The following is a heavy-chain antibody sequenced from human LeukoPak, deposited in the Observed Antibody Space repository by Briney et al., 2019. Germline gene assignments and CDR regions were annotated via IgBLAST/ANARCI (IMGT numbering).Heavy chain of an antibody. Sequence: SETLSLTCAVYGGSFSGYYWSWIRQPPGKGLEWIGEINHSGSTNYNPSLKSRVTISVDTSKNQFSLKLSSVTAADTAVYYCACHTASYYGWFDPWGRGTLVTVSP. CDR2: INHSGST. J-gene: IGHJ5*02. V-gene: IGHV4-34*01. CDR3: ACHTASYYGWFDP. D-gene: IGHD3-10*01. CDR1: GGSFSGYY.